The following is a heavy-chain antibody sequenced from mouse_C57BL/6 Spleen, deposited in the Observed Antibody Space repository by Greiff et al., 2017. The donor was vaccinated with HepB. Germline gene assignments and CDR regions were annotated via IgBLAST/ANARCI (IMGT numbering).Heavy chain of an antibody. J-gene: IGHJ1*03. CDR2: IWTGGGT. CDR1: GFSLTSYA. Sequence: VQGVESGPGLVAPSQSLSITCTVSGFSLTSYAISWVRQPPGKGLEWLGVIWTGGGTNYNSALKSRLSISKDNSKSQVFLKMNSLQTDDTARYYCARGFYYDYDGYFDVWGTGTTVTVSS. CDR3: ARGFYYDYDGYFDV. D-gene: IGHD2-4*01. V-gene: IGHV2-9-1*01.